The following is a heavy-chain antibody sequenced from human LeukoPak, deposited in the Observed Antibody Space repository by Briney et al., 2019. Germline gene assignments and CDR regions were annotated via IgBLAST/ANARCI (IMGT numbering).Heavy chain of an antibody. CDR3: ARGVLPGSSGRIWFDP. J-gene: IGHJ5*02. CDR1: GYTFTSYY. V-gene: IGHV1-46*01. Sequence: ASVKVSCKASGYTFTSYYMHWVRQAPGQGLEWMGIINPSGGSTSYAQKFQGRVTMTRDTSTSTVYMELSSLRSEDTAVYYCARGVLPGSSGRIWFDPWGQGTLVTVSS. D-gene: IGHD3-10*01. CDR2: INPSGGST.